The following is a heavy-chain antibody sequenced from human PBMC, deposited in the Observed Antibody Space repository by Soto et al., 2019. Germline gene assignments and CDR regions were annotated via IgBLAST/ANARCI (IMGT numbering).Heavy chain of an antibody. D-gene: IGHD3-10*01. V-gene: IGHV5-51*01. J-gene: IGHJ3*01. CDR3: ARNYGSGNYYNAFDV. Sequence: GESLKISCKGSGYRFTTYWIGWVRQMPGKGLEWMGIIYPGDSDSRYSPSFQGQVTVSADKSISTAYLQWSSLKASDTAMYYCARNYGSGNYYNAFDVWGQGTMVTVSS. CDR1: GYRFTTYW. CDR2: IYPGDSDS.